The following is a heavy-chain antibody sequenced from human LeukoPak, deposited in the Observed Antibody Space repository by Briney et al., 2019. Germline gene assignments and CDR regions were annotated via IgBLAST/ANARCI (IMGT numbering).Heavy chain of an antibody. CDR3: ARDPPRARYCSGGSCSHSFDY. J-gene: IGHJ4*02. D-gene: IGHD2-15*01. CDR1: GGSFSGYY. CDR2: INHSGST. V-gene: IGHV4-34*01. Sequence: SETLSLTCAVYGGSFSGYYWSWIRQPPGKGLEWIGEINHSGSTNYNPSLKSRVTISVDTSKNQFSLKLSSVTAADTAVYYCARDPPRARYCSGGSCSHSFDYWGQGTLVTASS.